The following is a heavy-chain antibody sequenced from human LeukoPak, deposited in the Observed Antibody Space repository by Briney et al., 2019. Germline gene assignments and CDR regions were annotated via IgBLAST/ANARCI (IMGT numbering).Heavy chain of an antibody. CDR2: VFYTGSS. V-gene: IGHV4-61*10. CDR1: GGSISSGGYY. Sequence: SETLSLTCTVSGGSISSGGYYWSWIRRPAGKALEWIGHVFYTGSSNYNPSLKTRVTISLDRSNNHFSLKLTSVTAADTAVYYCARAGAWQIDPWGQGTLVTVSS. CDR3: ARAGAWQIDP. D-gene: IGHD3-10*01. J-gene: IGHJ5*02.